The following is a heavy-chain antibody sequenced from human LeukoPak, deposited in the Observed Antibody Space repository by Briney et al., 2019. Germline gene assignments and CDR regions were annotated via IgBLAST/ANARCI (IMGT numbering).Heavy chain of an antibody. CDR3: AKAGVRYFDSSGLYAFDF. Sequence: SETLSLTCAVSGGSISSTSYYWAWIRQPPGKGLEWIGTIYYSGSTYHNPSLKSRVTLSADTSRNQFSLRLSSVDAADTAVYYCAKAGVRYFDSSGLYAFDFWGQGTTVTVSS. D-gene: IGHD3-22*01. V-gene: IGHV4-39*01. CDR1: GGSISSTSYY. J-gene: IGHJ3*01. CDR2: IYYSGST.